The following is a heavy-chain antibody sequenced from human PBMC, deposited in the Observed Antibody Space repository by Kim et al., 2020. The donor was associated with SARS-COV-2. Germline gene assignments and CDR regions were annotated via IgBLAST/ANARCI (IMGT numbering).Heavy chain of an antibody. V-gene: IGHV3-21*01. J-gene: IGHJ5*02. CDR3: ARDRCSSTSCYGVGWFDP. D-gene: IGHD2-2*01. CDR2: ISSSSSFI. Sequence: GGSLRLSCAASGFTFSSYSMNWVRQAPGKGLEWVSSISSSSSFIYYADSVKGRFTISRDNAKNSLYLQMNSLRAEDTAVYYCARDRCSSTSCYGVGWFDPWGQGTLVTVSS. CDR1: GFTFSSYS.